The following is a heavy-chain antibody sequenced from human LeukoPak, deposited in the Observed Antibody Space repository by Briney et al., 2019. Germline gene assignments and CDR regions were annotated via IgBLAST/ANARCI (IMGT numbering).Heavy chain of an antibody. Sequence: SETLSLTCTVSGGSISSGDYYWSWIRQPPGKGLEWIGYIYYSGSTYYNPSLKSRVTISVDTSKNQFSLKLSSVTAADTAVYYCASSGSPWGDAFDTWGQGTMVTVSS. CDR3: ASSGSPWGDAFDT. D-gene: IGHD1-26*01. V-gene: IGHV4-30-4*01. J-gene: IGHJ3*02. CDR1: GGSISSGDYY. CDR2: IYYSGST.